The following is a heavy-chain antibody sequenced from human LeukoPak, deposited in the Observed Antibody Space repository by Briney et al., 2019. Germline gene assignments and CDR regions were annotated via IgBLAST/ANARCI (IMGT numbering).Heavy chain of an antibody. Sequence: GGSLRLSCAASGFTFSRYAMRWVRQAPGKGVEGVAAISGSGGRTYYADSVKGRFTISRANSKNTLYLQMNSLRAEDTAVYYCAKCRSDDIVLMVYAPIAHFDYWGQGTLVTVSS. CDR3: AKCRSDDIVLMVYAPIAHFDY. CDR2: ISGSGGRT. CDR1: GFTFSRYA. D-gene: IGHD2-8*01. J-gene: IGHJ4*02. V-gene: IGHV3-23*01.